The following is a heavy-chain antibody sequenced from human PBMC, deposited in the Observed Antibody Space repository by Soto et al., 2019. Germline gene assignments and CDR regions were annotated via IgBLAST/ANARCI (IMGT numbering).Heavy chain of an antibody. D-gene: IGHD6-13*01. CDR1: GFTFSSYS. V-gene: IGHV3-21*01. J-gene: IGHJ4*02. Sequence: GGSLRLSCAASGFTFSSYSMNWVRQAPGKGLEWVSSISSSSSYIYYAGSVKGRFTISRDNAKNSLYLQMNSLRAEDTAVYYCARRGSSPFDYWGQGTLVTVSS. CDR3: ARRGSSPFDY. CDR2: ISSSSSYI.